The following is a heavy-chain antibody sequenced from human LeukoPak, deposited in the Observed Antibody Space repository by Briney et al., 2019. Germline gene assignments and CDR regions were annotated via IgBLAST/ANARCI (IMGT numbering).Heavy chain of an antibody. Sequence: GASVKVSCKASGYTFTSYYMHWVRQAPGQGLEWMGIINPSGGSTSYAQKFQGRVTMTRDTSTSTVYMELSSLRSDDMAVYYCARAGSYYVYYYYYYMDVWGKGTTVTVSS. CDR1: GYTFTSYY. J-gene: IGHJ6*03. CDR3: ARAGSYYVYYYYYYMDV. CDR2: INPSGGST. D-gene: IGHD1-26*01. V-gene: IGHV1-46*01.